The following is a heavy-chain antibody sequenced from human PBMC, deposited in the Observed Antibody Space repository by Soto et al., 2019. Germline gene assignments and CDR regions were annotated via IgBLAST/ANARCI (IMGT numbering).Heavy chain of an antibody. CDR2: IYYNGGT. Sequence: PSETLSLTCTVSGGSISSSSYYWGWIRQPPGKGLEWIGSIYYNGGTYYNPSLKSRVTISVDTSKNQFSLKLSSVTAADTALYYCARGRPVGVNCVGSYGMDVWGQGTTVTVSS. D-gene: IGHD3-10*01. V-gene: IGHV4-39*01. J-gene: IGHJ6*02. CDR1: GGSISSSSYY. CDR3: ARGRPVGVNCVGSYGMDV.